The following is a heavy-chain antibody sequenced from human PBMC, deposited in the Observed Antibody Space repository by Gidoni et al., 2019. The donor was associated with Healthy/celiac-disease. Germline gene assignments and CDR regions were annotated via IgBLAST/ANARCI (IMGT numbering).Heavy chain of an antibody. D-gene: IGHD2-15*01. CDR3: AKDRRGAVVRGY. CDR1: GFTFSSYA. J-gene: IGHJ4*02. V-gene: IGHV3-23*01. Sequence: EVQLLESGGGLVQPGGSLRLSCAASGFTFSSYAMSWVRQAPGKGLEWVSAISGSGGSTYYADSVKVRFTISRDNSKNTLYLQMNSLRAEDTAVYYCAKDRRGAVVRGYWGQGTLVTVSS. CDR2: ISGSGGST.